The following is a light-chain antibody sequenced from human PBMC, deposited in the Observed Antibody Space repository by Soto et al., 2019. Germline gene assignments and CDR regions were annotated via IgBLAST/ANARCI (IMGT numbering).Light chain of an antibody. CDR2: DVS. CDR1: GSDVGGYKY. CDR3: SSYASSSPFV. V-gene: IGLV2-14*01. Sequence: QSVLTQPASVSGSPGQSITISCTGTGSDVGGYKYVSWYQQLPGKAPKLMIYDVSYRPSGVSDRFSGSKSGNTASLIISGLQAEDEADYYCSSYASSSPFVFGTGTQLPS. J-gene: IGLJ1*01.